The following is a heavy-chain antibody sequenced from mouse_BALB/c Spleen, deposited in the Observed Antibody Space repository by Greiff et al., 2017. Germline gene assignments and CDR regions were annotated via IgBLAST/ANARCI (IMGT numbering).Heavy chain of an antibody. V-gene: IGHV1-53*01. J-gene: IGHJ3*01. CDR1: GYTFTSYY. D-gene: IGHD1-1*01. Sequence: QVQLLQPGAGLVQPGASLKLSCTASGYTFTSYYMYWVTQRPGQGLEWIGRINPSNGGINYNEKFKSKATLTVDKSSSTAYMQLSSLTSEDCAVYYCAALRRAWFAYWGQGTLVTVSA. CDR3: AALRRAWFAY. CDR2: INPSNGGI.